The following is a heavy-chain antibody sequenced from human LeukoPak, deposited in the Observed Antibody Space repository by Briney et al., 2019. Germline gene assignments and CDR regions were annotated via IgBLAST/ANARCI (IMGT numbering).Heavy chain of an antibody. Sequence: ASVKVSCKASGGTFSSYAISWVRQAPGQGLEWMGIINPSSGSTSYAQKFQGRVTMTRDTSTSTVYMELSSLRSEDTAVYYCARRIVGATRSFDYWGQGTLVTVSS. V-gene: IGHV1-46*01. D-gene: IGHD1-26*01. CDR1: GGTFSSYA. CDR3: ARRIVGATRSFDY. J-gene: IGHJ4*02. CDR2: INPSSGST.